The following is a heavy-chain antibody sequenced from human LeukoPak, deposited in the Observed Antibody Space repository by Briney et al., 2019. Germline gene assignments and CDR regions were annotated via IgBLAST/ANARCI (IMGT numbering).Heavy chain of an antibody. CDR1: GFTVSNDY. D-gene: IGHD3-16*02. V-gene: IGHV3-21*01. CDR2: ISSSSSYI. Sequence: PGGSLRLSCAASGFTVSNDYMAWVRQAPGKGLEWVSSISSSSSYIYYADSVKGRFTISRDNAKNSLYLQMNSLRAEDTAVYYCARDLIGSSRKYYYYYGMDVWGQGTTVTVSS. J-gene: IGHJ6*02. CDR3: ARDLIGSSRKYYYYYGMDV.